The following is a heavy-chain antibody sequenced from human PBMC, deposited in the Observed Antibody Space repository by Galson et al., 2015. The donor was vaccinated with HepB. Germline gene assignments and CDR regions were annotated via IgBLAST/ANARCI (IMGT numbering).Heavy chain of an antibody. CDR3: AKGYSGYDFSLIGY. J-gene: IGHJ4*02. V-gene: IGHV3-23*01. Sequence: SLRLSCAASGFTFSSYAMSWVRQAPGKGLEWVSAISGSGGSTYYADSVKGRFTISRDNSKNTLYLQMNSLRAEDTAVYYCAKGYSGYDFSLIGYWGQGTLVTVSS. D-gene: IGHD5-12*01. CDR1: GFTFSSYA. CDR2: ISGSGGST.